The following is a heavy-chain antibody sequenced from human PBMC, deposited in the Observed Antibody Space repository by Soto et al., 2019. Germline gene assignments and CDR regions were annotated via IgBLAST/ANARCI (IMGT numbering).Heavy chain of an antibody. J-gene: IGHJ4*02. Sequence: PGESLRLSCAVSGFTLSGHDIDWVRQAPGKGLEWVAVISYDGSNKYYADSVKGRFTISRDNSKNTQYLQMNSLSAEDTALYYYATGNYDFWSGYYIDYWGQGTLVTVSS. CDR3: ATGNYDFWSGYYIDY. V-gene: IGHV3-30-3*01. CDR2: ISYDGSNK. D-gene: IGHD3-3*01. CDR1: GFTLSGHD.